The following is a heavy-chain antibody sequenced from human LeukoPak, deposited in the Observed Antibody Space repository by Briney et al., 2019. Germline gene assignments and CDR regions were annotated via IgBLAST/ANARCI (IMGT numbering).Heavy chain of an antibody. CDR1: GFTFSSYW. J-gene: IGHJ6*03. V-gene: IGHV3-7*01. CDR2: IKKDGSEK. Sequence: GGSLRLSCAASGFTFSSYWMSWVRQAPGKGLEWVANIKKDGSEKYYVDSVKGRFTISRDNAKTSLYLQMNSLRAEDTAVYYCAKVAARRYYYYYMDVWGKGTTVTVSS. D-gene: IGHD6-6*01. CDR3: AKVAARRYYYYYMDV.